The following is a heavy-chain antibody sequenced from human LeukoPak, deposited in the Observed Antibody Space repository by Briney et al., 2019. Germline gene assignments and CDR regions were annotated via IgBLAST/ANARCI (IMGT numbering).Heavy chain of an antibody. V-gene: IGHV1-18*01. J-gene: IGHJ5*02. Sequence: ASVKVSCKASGYMFTGYGISWVRQAPGQGPEWMGWISAYNYNTNYAQKVQGRVSMTTDTSTSTAYMELRSLTSDDTAVYYCARHPYDFWSGYLGAWFDAWGQGTLVTVSS. CDR1: GYMFTGYG. CDR2: ISAYNYNT. D-gene: IGHD3-3*01. CDR3: ARHPYDFWSGYLGAWFDA.